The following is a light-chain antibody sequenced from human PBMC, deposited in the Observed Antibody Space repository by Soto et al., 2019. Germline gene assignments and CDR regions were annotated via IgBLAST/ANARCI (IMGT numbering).Light chain of an antibody. V-gene: IGKV1-39*01. CDR3: QQSYNTPWT. Sequence: DIQMTQSQSSLSASVGDRVTITCRASQTISTFLNWYQQKPGKAPKLLIYAASTLQSGVPSRFSGSGSGTDFTLTISSLQPDDVAAYYCQQSYNTPWTFGQGTKVEIK. J-gene: IGKJ1*01. CDR1: QTISTF. CDR2: AAS.